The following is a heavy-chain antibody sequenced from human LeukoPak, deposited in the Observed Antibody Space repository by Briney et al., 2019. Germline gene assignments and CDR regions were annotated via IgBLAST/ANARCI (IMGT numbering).Heavy chain of an antibody. Sequence: GGSLRLSCAASGFTFSSYGMHWVRQAPGKGLEWVALISYAGSNQYYADSVKGRFTISRDNSKNTLYLQMNSLRAEDTALYFCAKGATSTGDYYYGMDVWGQGTTVTVSS. CDR1: GFTFSSYG. CDR3: AKGATSTGDYYYGMDV. J-gene: IGHJ6*02. D-gene: IGHD4-17*01. CDR2: ISYAGSNQ. V-gene: IGHV3-30*18.